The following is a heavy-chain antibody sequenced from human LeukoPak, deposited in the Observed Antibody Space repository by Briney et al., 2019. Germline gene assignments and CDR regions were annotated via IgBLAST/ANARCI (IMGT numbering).Heavy chain of an antibody. Sequence: PSETLSLTCTVSGGSISSSSYYWGWIRQPPGKGLEWIGSIYYSGSTYYNPSLRSRVTISVDTSKNQFSLKLSSVTAADTAVYYCAAPPYSSGWLYFDYWGQGIQVTVSS. J-gene: IGHJ4*02. CDR2: IYYSGST. CDR1: GGSISSSSYY. V-gene: IGHV4-39*01. D-gene: IGHD6-19*01. CDR3: AAPPYSSGWLYFDY.